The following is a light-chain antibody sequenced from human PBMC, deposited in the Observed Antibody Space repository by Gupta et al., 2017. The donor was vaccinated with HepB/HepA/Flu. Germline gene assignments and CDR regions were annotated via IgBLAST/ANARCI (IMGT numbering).Light chain of an antibody. CDR2: AAS. CDR3: QETSDTPRT. V-gene: IGKV1-39*01. J-gene: IGKJ4*01. Sequence: DMQMTQSPSSLSAPVGDRVTTSCRASNRISSYLNWYQQRPGKAPERLIYAASTLQTGVPSRFSGSGSGTDFTLTVSSVQAEDFGAYYCQETSDTPRTFGGGTKVEIK. CDR1: NRISSY.